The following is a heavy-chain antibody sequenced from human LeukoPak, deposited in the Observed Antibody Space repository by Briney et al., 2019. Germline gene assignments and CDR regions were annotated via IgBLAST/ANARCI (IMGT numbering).Heavy chain of an antibody. V-gene: IGHV4-59*01. CDR2: IYYSGST. J-gene: IGHJ6*02. Sequence: PSETLSLTCTVSGGSISSYYWSWIRQPPGKGLEWIGYIYYSGSTNYNPSLKSRVTISVDTSKNQFSLKLSSVTAADTAVYYCARGEIVVGSYYYSGMDVWGQGTTVTVSS. D-gene: IGHD2-21*01. CDR1: GGSISSYY. CDR3: ARGEIVVGSYYYSGMDV.